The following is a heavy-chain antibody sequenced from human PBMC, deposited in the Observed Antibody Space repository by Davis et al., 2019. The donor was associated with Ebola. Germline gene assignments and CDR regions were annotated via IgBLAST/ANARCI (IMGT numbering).Heavy chain of an antibody. CDR3: ARDPGYCISTSCYFSFWFDP. CDR1: GGSISSYY. D-gene: IGHD2-2*01. J-gene: IGHJ5*02. V-gene: IGHV6-1*01. Sequence: MPSETLSLTCTVSGGSISSYYWNWIRQSPSRGLEWLGRTYYRSKWYYDYAVSVKSRITINPDTSKNQFSLQLNSVTPEDTAVYYCARDPGYCISTSCYFSFWFDPWGQGTLVTVSS. CDR2: TYYRSKWYY.